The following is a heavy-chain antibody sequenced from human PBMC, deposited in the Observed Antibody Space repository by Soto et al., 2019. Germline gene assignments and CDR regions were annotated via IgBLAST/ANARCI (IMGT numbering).Heavy chain of an antibody. D-gene: IGHD6-19*01. CDR2: ISYGGSNK. Sequence: GGSLRLSCAASGFTFSSYGMHWVRQAPGKGLEWVAVISYGGSNKYYADSVKGRFTISRDNSKNTLYLQMNSLRAEDTAVYYCAKKRGIAVPGIDEKGSVIDYCGQGTVATV. J-gene: IGHJ4*02. V-gene: IGHV3-30*18. CDR3: AKKRGIAVPGIDEKGSVIDY. CDR1: GFTFSSYG.